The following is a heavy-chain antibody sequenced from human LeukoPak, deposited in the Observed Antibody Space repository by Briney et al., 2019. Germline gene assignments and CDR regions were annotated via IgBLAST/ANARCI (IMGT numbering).Heavy chain of an antibody. V-gene: IGHV3-23*01. D-gene: IGHD2-2*01. CDR1: GFTFSSYA. Sequence: GGSLRLSCAASGFTFSSYAMSWVRQAPGKGLEWVSAISGSGGSTYYADSVKGRFTISRDNSKNTLYLQMNSLRAEDTAVYYCAKDLKGYCSSTSCYVFDYWGQGTLVTVSS. J-gene: IGHJ4*02. CDR2: ISGSGGST. CDR3: AKDLKGYCSSTSCYVFDY.